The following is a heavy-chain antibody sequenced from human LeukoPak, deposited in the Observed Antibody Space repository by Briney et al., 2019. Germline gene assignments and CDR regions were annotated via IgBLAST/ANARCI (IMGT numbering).Heavy chain of an antibody. CDR3: ARSSGDSSLDY. CDR2: MNPNTADT. J-gene: IGHJ4*02. Sequence: ASVKVSCKASGYTFTGYYTHWVRQAPGQGLEWMGWMNPNTADTNYAQRFQGRVTMTRDMSISTAYMELSSLRSDDTAIFYCARSSGDSSLDYWGQGTLVTVSS. CDR1: GYTFTGYY. D-gene: IGHD2-15*01. V-gene: IGHV1-2*02.